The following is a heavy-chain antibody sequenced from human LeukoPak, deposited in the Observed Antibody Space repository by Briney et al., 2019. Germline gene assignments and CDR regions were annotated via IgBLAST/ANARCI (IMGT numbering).Heavy chain of an antibody. V-gene: IGHV1-69*05. Sequence: ASVKVSCKASGGNFSSYVISWVRQAPGQRLEWMVGIIPVFGSAHHEQKFQGRVTITTDESTSTVYMELSSLRSEDTAVYYCAREADTAMVTGWFDSWGQGALVTVSS. J-gene: IGHJ5*01. D-gene: IGHD5-18*01. CDR1: GGNFSSYV. CDR3: AREADTAMVTGWFDS. CDR2: IIPVFGSA.